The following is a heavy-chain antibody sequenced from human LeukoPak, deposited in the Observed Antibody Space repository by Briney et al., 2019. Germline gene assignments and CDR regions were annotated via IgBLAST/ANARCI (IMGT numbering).Heavy chain of an antibody. CDR2: ISGSGSTT. Sequence: GGSLRLSXAASGFTFSSYAMSWVRQAPGKGLEWVSAISGSGSTTYYADSVKGRFTVSRDNSKNTLYLQMNSLRAEDTAVYYCATSYDFWSGYMYYFDYWGQGTLVTVSS. CDR3: ATSYDFWSGYMYYFDY. J-gene: IGHJ4*02. D-gene: IGHD3-3*01. CDR1: GFTFSSYA. V-gene: IGHV3-23*01.